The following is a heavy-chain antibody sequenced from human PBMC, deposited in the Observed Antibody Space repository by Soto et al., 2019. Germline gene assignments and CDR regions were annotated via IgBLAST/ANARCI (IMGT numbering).Heavy chain of an antibody. Sequence: QVQLVESGGGVVQPGRSLRLSCAASGFTFSSYGMHWVRQAPGKGLEWVAVIWYDGSNKYYADSVKGRFTISRDNXXNTLYLQMNSLRAEDTAVYYCARNTAVDYQDAFDIWGQGRMVTVSS. CDR1: GFTFSSYG. D-gene: IGHD2-2*01. V-gene: IGHV3-33*01. CDR3: ARNTAVDYQDAFDI. CDR2: IWYDGSNK. J-gene: IGHJ3*02.